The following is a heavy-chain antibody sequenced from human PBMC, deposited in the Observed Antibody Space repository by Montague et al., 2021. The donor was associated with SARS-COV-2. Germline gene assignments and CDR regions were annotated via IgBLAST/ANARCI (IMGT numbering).Heavy chain of an antibody. V-gene: IGHV4-59*01. J-gene: IGHJ6*02. CDR3: ARGCLSYFGAGSHSYGMDV. CDR2: ISDSGRT. D-gene: IGHD3-10*01. Sequence: SETLSLTCSVSGTSITSYYCDWIRQPPGKGLEWIGYISDSGRTNXSTSLKSRVTMSVDTSKNQMSLKLTSVTAADTAVYYCARGCLSYFGAGSHSYGMDVWGQGTTVTVSS. CDR1: GTSITSYY.